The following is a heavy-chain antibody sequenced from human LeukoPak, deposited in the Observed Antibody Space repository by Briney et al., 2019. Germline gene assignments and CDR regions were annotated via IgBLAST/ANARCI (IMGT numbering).Heavy chain of an antibody. Sequence: GGSLRLSCAASAFTFSDYYMSWIRQAPGKGLEWVSYISSSGTTIYYADSVKGRFSISRDNAKNSLYLRLNSLRAEDTAVYYCARASGRGWFDPWGQGTLVTVSS. V-gene: IGHV3-11*01. CDR1: AFTFSDYY. J-gene: IGHJ5*02. CDR2: ISSSGTTI. CDR3: ARASGRGWFDP.